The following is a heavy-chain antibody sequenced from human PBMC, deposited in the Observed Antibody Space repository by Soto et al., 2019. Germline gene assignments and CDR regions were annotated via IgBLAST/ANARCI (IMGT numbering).Heavy chain of an antibody. Sequence: QLQLQESGPGLVKPSETLSLTCTVSGGSISSSSYYWGWIRQPPGKGLEWIGSISYSGSTYYNPSLKSRVTISVDTSKNQFSLKLSSVTAADSAVYYCARCGAVSGWSYWYFDLWGRGTLVTVSS. CDR3: ARCGAVSGWSYWYFDL. CDR1: GGSISSSSYY. J-gene: IGHJ2*01. D-gene: IGHD6-19*01. CDR2: ISYSGST. V-gene: IGHV4-39*01.